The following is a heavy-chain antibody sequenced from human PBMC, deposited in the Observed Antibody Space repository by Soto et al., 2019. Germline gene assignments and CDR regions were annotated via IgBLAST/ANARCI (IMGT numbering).Heavy chain of an antibody. CDR2: FYYTGSS. J-gene: IGHJ4*02. Sequence: QVQLQESGPGLVKPSETLSLTCTVSGGSVSSGNYYWSWIRQPPGEGLEWIGYFYYTGSSNYHPSLRSRVTISIDASKNQFSLRLSSVTAADTAVYYCARSMLYSDGSNYSPFDYWGQGTLVTVSS. D-gene: IGHD3-22*01. CDR3: ARSMLYSDGSNYSPFDY. V-gene: IGHV4-61*01. CDR1: GGSVSSGNYY.